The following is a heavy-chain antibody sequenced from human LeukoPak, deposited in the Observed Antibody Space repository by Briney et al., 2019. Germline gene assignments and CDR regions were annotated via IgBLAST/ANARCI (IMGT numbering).Heavy chain of an antibody. V-gene: IGHV1-24*01. CDR3: ATDPVYDFWSGSLY. D-gene: IGHD3-3*01. CDR1: GYTLTELS. CDR2: FDPEDGET. J-gene: IGHJ4*02. Sequence: ASVKVSCKASGYTLTELSMHWVRQAPGKGLEWMGGFDPEDGETIYAQKFQGRVTMTEDTSTDTAYMELSSLRSEDTAVYYCATDPVYDFWSGSLYWGQGTLVTVSS.